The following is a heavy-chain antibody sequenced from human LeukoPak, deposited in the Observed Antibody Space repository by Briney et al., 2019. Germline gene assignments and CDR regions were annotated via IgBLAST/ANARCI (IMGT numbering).Heavy chain of an antibody. CDR2: VSPPGGGT. J-gene: IGHJ4*02. Sequence: QPGGSLRLSCAASEFTFSSYEMNWVRQAPGKGLEWLSGVSPPGGGTYYADSVKGRFTISRDDSKNTLSLQMSSLTVEDTAIYYCARDLAWGAFDSWGQGTLVTVSP. CDR3: ARDLAWGAFDS. V-gene: IGHV3-23*01. CDR1: EFTFSSYE. D-gene: IGHD7-27*01.